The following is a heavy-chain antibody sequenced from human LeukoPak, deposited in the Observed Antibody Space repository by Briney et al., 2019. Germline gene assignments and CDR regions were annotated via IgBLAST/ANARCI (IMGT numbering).Heavy chain of an antibody. CDR3: ARDFTMVRGAPFDY. J-gene: IGHJ4*02. Sequence: GGSLRLSCAASGFTFSSYSMNWVRQAPGKGLEWVSSISSGSSYIYYADSVKGRFTISRDNAKNSLYLQMNSLRAEDTAVYYCARDFTMVRGAPFDYWGQGTLVTVSS. D-gene: IGHD3-10*01. CDR2: ISSGSSYI. V-gene: IGHV3-21*01. CDR1: GFTFSSYS.